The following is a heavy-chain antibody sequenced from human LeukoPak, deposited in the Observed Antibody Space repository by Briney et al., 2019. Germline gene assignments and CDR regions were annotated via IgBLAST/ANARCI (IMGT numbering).Heavy chain of an antibody. CDR2: ISSSSSYI. V-gene: IGHV3-21*01. Sequence: GGSLRLSCAASGFTFSSYSMNWVRQAPGKGLEWVSSISSSSSYIYYADSAKGRFTISRDNAKNSLYLQVNSLRAEDTAVYYCARLVPAAIIDYWGQGTLVTVSS. CDR3: ARLVPAAIIDY. CDR1: GFTFSSYS. J-gene: IGHJ4*02. D-gene: IGHD2-2*01.